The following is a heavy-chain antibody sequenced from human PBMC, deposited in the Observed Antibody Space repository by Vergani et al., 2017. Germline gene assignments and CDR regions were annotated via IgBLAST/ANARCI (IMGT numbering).Heavy chain of an antibody. V-gene: IGHV3-48*01. CDR3: ARDRVVGATSLDY. J-gene: IGHJ4*02. CDR1: GFTFSSYS. D-gene: IGHD1-26*01. Sequence: VQLVESGGGVVQPGGSLRLSCAASGFTFSSYSMNWVRQAPGKGLEWVSYISSSSSTIYYADSVKGRFTISRDNAKNSLYLQMNSLRAEDTAVYYCARDRVVGATSLDYGGQGTLVTVSS. CDR2: ISSSSSTI.